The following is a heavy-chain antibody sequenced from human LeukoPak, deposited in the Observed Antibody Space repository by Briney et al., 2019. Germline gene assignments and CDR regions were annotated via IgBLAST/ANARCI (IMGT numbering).Heavy chain of an antibody. Sequence: SETLSLTCTVSGGSISSYYWSWVRQSPGKVLEWIGYISYSGTTNYNPSLKSRVTLSVDTSKNHFSLELTSVTDADTAVYYCARQNPAVSGQGLDCCGQGTLVTVSS. D-gene: IGHD6-13*01. J-gene: IGHJ4*02. CDR3: ARQNPAVSGQGLDC. CDR1: GGSISSYY. V-gene: IGHV4-59*08. CDR2: ISYSGTT.